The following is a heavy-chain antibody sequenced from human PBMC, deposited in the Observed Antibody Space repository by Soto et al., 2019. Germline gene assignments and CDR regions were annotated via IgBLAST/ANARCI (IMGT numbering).Heavy chain of an antibody. J-gene: IGHJ4*02. CDR3: ARGPRVSSTGTGAH. CDR1: GFPFSSYG. CDR2: ISDDGSTA. Sequence: GGSLRLSCAASGFPFSSYGMHWVRQVPGKGLTWVSRISDDGSTATYADSVKGRFVISRDNAKNSLYLEMNTLRADDSGLYYCARGPRVSSTGTGAHWGRGTLVTVSS. D-gene: IGHD1-1*01. V-gene: IGHV3-74*01.